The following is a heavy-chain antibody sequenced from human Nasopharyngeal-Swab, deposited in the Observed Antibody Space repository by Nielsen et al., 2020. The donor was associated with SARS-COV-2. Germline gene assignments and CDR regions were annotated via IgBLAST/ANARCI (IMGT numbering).Heavy chain of an antibody. J-gene: IGHJ6*02. CDR3: AKDRDSGDDSDDYYHYYGMDV. Sequence: GESLKISCAASGFTFRSYAISWVRQAPGKGLEWVSVISGSDYNPYYADSVKGRFTISRDNSKNTVNLQMNSLRAEDTAIYYCAKDRDSGDDSDDYYHYYGMDVWGQGTTVTVSS. D-gene: IGHD5-12*01. CDR1: GFTFRSYA. V-gene: IGHV3-23*01. CDR2: ISGSDYNP.